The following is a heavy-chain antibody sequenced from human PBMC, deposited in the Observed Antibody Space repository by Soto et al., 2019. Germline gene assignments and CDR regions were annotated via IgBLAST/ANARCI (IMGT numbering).Heavy chain of an antibody. CDR2: IIPIFGTA. V-gene: IGHV1-69*13. D-gene: IGHD1-26*01. CDR1: GGTFSSYA. J-gene: IGHJ1*01. CDR3: ARVVGATPAEYFQH. Sequence: ASVKVSCKASGGTFSSYAISWVRQAPGQGLEWMGGIIPIFGTANYAQKFQGRVTITADEYTSTAYMELSSLRSEDTAVYYCARVVGATPAEYFQHWGQGTLVTVSS.